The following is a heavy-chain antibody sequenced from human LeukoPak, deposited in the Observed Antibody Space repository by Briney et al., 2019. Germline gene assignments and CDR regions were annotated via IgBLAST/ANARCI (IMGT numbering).Heavy chain of an antibody. V-gene: IGHV1-2*02. J-gene: IGHJ4*02. CDR1: GYTLTDYY. CDR3: ARDWRGSYFPDF. CDR2: INPNSGDT. D-gene: IGHD1-26*01. Sequence: SVKVSCKASGYTLTDYYMHWVRQAPGQGLEWMGWINPNSGDTNYAQNFQGRVTMTRDTSISTAYMELSRLTSDDTAIYYCARDWRGSYFPDFWGQGTLVTVSS.